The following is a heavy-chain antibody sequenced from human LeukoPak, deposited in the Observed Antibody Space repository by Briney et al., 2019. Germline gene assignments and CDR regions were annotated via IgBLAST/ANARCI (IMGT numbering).Heavy chain of an antibody. CDR2: IRYDGSNQ. CDR1: GFTFSSYG. CDR3: TTVLKGGSPFPAIDS. J-gene: IGHJ4*02. Sequence: PGGSLRLSCAASGFTFSSYGMHWVRQAPGKGLEWVAFIRYDGSNQYYADSVKGRFTISRDNSKTTLFLQMNSLRVEDTAVYYCTTVLKGGSPFPAIDSWGQGTLVTVSS. V-gene: IGHV3-30*02. D-gene: IGHD1-26*01.